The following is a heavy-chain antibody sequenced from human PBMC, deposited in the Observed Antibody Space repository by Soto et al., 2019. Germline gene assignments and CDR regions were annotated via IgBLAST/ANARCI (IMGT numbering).Heavy chain of an antibody. Sequence: QVQLQESGPGLVKPSQTLSLTCTVSGGAISSGDYYWSWIRQPPGKGLEWIGYILYSGTTNYNPSLESRLTISVDTSKNPCSLKLTSVTAADTAVYYCARNGALDSWGRGTLVTVSS. CDR2: ILYSGTT. D-gene: IGHD2-8*01. V-gene: IGHV4-30-4*01. CDR3: ARNGALDS. J-gene: IGHJ4*02. CDR1: GGAISSGDYY.